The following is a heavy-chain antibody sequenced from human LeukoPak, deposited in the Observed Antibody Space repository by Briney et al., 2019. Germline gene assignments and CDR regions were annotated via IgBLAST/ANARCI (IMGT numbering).Heavy chain of an antibody. Sequence: PGGPLRLSCAASGFTFSSYWMSWVRQAPGKGLEWVAYIKEDGSETYYVDSVRGRFTISRDNAKNSLYLHMNSLRAEDTAVYYRARAMIVVATYYFDYWGQGTLVTVSS. CDR3: ARAMIVVATYYFDY. CDR2: IKEDGSET. CDR1: GFTFSSYW. V-gene: IGHV3-7*01. D-gene: IGHD3-22*01. J-gene: IGHJ4*02.